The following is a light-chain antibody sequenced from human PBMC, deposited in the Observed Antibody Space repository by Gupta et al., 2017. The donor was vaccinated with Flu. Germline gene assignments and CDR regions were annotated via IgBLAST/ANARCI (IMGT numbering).Light chain of an antibody. CDR1: QSISSY. J-gene: IGKJ2*03. CDR2: AAS. V-gene: IGKV1-39*01. Sequence: TQSPSSLSASVGDRVTITCRASQSISSYLNWYQQKPGKAPKLLIYAASSLQSGVPSRFSGSGSGTDFTLTSSSLQPEDFATYYCQQSYSTPPSFGQGTKLEIK. CDR3: QQSYSTPPS.